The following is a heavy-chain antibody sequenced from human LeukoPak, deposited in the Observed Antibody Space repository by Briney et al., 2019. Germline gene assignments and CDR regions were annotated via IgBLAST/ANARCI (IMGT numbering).Heavy chain of an antibody. D-gene: IGHD3-10*01. CDR1: GFTFISSA. Sequence: SVKVSCKASGFTFISSAMQWVRQARGQRLEWIGWIVVGSGNTNYAQKFQERVTITRDMSTSTGYMELSSLRPEDTAVYYCAAGGYGSGTYRDVWGKGTTVTVSS. J-gene: IGHJ6*04. V-gene: IGHV1-58*02. CDR3: AAGGYGSGTYRDV. CDR2: IVVGSGNT.